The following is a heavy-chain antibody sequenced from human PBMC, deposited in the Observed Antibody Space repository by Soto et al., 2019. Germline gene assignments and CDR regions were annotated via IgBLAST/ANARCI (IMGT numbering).Heavy chain of an antibody. Sequence: QVHLVESGGGVVQPGRSLTISCVGSGFAFSTYGMHWVRQAPAKGLEWVALISYDGTDKYYADSVKGRFSISRDNSKQTLSLQIDSLRPEDTAVYYCAKYFGAWSDSWGQGTLVNVSS. CDR2: ISYDGTDK. D-gene: IGHD4-17*01. J-gene: IGHJ5*02. CDR1: GFAFSTYG. CDR3: AKYFGAWSDS. V-gene: IGHV3-30*18.